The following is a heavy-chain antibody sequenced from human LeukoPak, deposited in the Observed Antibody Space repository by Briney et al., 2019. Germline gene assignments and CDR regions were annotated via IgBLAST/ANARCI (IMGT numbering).Heavy chain of an antibody. V-gene: IGHV3-23*01. CDR2: ISGSGGTT. J-gene: IGHJ4*02. D-gene: IGHD3-3*01. CDR1: GFTFSSYA. CDR3: AKDYDFWSGYYPD. Sequence: GGSLRLSCAASGFTFSSYAMSWVRQAPGKGLEWVSGISGSGGTTYYADSVKGRITISRDNSKNTVYLQMNSLRAEDTAVYYCAKDYDFWSGYYPDWGQGTLVTVSS.